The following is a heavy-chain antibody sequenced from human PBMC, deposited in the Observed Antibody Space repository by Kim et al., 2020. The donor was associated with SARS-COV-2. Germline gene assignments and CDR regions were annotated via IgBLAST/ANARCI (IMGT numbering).Heavy chain of an antibody. Sequence: ASVKVSCKASGYTFTGYYMHWVRQAPGQGLEWMGRINPNSGGTNYAQKFQGRVTMTRDTSISTAYMELSRLRSDDTAVYYCARDPTRGYSYGPHDYWGQGTLVTVSS. CDR3: ARDPTRGYSYGPHDY. CDR2: INPNSGGT. V-gene: IGHV1-2*06. J-gene: IGHJ4*02. CDR1: GYTFTGYY. D-gene: IGHD5-18*01.